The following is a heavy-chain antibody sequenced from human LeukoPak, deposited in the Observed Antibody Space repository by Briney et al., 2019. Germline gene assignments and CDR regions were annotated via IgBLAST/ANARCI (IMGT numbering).Heavy chain of an antibody. CDR2: IRQDGGEK. D-gene: IGHD6-13*01. Sequence: PGGSLRLSCAASGFTFSSYEMNWVRQAPGKGLEWVASIRQDGGEKSYVDSVKGRFAISRDNTKNSLYLQINSLRAEDTAVYYCARDGTAPGLYFDLWGQGTLVTVSS. CDR3: ARDGTAPGLYFDL. CDR1: GFTFSSYE. V-gene: IGHV3-7*01. J-gene: IGHJ4*01.